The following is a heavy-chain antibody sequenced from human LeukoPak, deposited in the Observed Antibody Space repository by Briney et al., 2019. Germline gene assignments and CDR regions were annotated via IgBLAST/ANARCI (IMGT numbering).Heavy chain of an antibody. CDR1: GFTFSDYY. V-gene: IGHV3-30*18. CDR3: AKDDYYDSSGDPNWFDP. Sequence: PGGSLRLSCAASGFTFSDYYMSWIRQAPGKGLEWVAVISYDGSDKYYADSVKGRFTISRDNSKNTLYLQMNSLRAEDTAVYFCAKDDYYDSSGDPNWFDPWGQGTLVTVSS. J-gene: IGHJ5*02. CDR2: ISYDGSDK. D-gene: IGHD3-22*01.